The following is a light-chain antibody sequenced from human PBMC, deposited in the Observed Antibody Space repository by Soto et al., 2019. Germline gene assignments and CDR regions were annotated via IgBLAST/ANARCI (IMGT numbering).Light chain of an antibody. Sequence: QSVLAQPASVSGSPGQSITTSCTGTSSDVGGYDYVSWYQQHPGTASRLIIFEVTNRPSRVSNRFSGSKSGNTASLTISGLQAEDEADYYCTSYTSSSTQVFGTGTKVTVL. V-gene: IGLV2-14*01. CDR1: SSDVGGYDY. J-gene: IGLJ1*01. CDR3: TSYTSSSTQV. CDR2: EVT.